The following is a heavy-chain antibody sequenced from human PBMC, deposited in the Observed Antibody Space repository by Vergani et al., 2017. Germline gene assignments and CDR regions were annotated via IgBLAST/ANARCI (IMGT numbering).Heavy chain of an antibody. V-gene: IGHV1-46*03. CDR1: GYTFTSHY. CDR3: TTGTSDSSSSWEPGAFYI. Sequence: QVQLVQSGAEVKKPGASVKVSCKASGYTFTSHYMHWVRQAPGQGLEWMGIINPSGGSTSYAQKFQGRLTMTRDTSTSTVYMELSSLRSEDTAVYYCTTGTSDSSSSWEPGAFYIWGQGTMVTVSS. D-gene: IGHD6-13*01. J-gene: IGHJ3*02. CDR2: INPSGGST.